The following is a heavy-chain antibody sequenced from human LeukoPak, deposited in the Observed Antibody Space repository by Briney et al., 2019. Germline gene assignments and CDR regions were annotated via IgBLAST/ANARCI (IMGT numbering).Heavy chain of an antibody. V-gene: IGHV4-61*05. CDR1: GGSISSTIYY. Sequence: SETLSLTCTVSGGSISSTIYYWGWIRQPPGKGLEWIGYIFYSGISNYNPSLKSRVTVSVDTSKNQVSLKLRSVTAADTAVYYCAGLFSGYDPFDYWGQGTLVTVSS. CDR2: IFYSGIS. D-gene: IGHD5-12*01. CDR3: AGLFSGYDPFDY. J-gene: IGHJ4*02.